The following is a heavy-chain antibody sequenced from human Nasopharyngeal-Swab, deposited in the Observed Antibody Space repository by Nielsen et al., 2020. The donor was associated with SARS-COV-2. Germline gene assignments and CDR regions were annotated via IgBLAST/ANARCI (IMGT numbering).Heavy chain of an antibody. J-gene: IGHJ4*02. CDR2: ITYRGPT. CDR1: GASITDNNYY. V-gene: IGHV4-39*01. CDR3: ARHSRVTTVVVVTLFDY. Sequence: GSLRLSCTVSGASITDNNYYWAWIRQPPGKGLEWIGSITYRGPTFYNPSLKSRVSISVDASQNQFSLNLWSVTAADTAVFYCARHSRVTTVVVVTLFDYWGRGSLVTVSS. D-gene: IGHD3-22*01.